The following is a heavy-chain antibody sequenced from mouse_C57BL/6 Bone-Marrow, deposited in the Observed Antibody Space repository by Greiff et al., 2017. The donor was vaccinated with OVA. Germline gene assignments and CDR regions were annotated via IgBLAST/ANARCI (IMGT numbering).Heavy chain of an antibody. D-gene: IGHD2-2*01. V-gene: IGHV1-81*01. J-gene: IGHJ2*01. CDR1: GYTFTSYG. Sequence: QVQLQQSGAELARPGASVKLSCKASGYTFTSYGISWVKQRTGQGLEWIGEIYPRSGNTYYNEKFKGKATLTADKSSSTAYMELRSLTSEDSAVYFCSRALYVYTDFYYWGQGTTLTVSS. CDR3: SRALYVYTDFYY. CDR2: IYPRSGNT.